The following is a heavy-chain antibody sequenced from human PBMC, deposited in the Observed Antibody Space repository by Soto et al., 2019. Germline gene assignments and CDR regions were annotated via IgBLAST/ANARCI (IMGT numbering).Heavy chain of an antibody. D-gene: IGHD3-3*01. CDR1: GGSISSDHW. CDR2: IYHSGSA. J-gene: IGHJ4*02. Sequence: QVHLQESGPGLVKPSGTLSLSCAVSGGSISSDHWWSGVRQSPGKGLEWIGEIYHSGSASYNSALQSRVTISTDISKNQFSLKLTSVTAADTAVDYCVRNGYACLEYWGQGTLVTVSS. CDR3: VRNGYACLEY. V-gene: IGHV4-4*02.